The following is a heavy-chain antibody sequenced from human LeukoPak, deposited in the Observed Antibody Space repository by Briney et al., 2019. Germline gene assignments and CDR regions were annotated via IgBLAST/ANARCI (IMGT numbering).Heavy chain of an antibody. CDR3: ARLNTAKIAL. CDR2: IYPGDSNT. D-gene: IGHD5-18*01. Sequence: PGESLKISCKGSGYSFTTYWIGWVRQMPGKGLEWMGIIYPGDSNTRYSPSFQGQVTISADKSISTAYLQWTNLKASDPAMYFCARLNTAKIALWGQGTLVTASS. J-gene: IGHJ4*02. CDR1: GYSFTTYW. V-gene: IGHV5-51*01.